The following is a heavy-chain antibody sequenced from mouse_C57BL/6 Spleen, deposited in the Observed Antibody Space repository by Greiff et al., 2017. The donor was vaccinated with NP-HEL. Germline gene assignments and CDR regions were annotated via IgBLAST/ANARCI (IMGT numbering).Heavy chain of an antibody. J-gene: IGHJ2*01. Sequence: QVQLQQPGAELVRPGSSVKLSCKASGYTFTSYWMHGVKQRPIQGLEWIGNIDPSDSETHYNQKFKDKATLTVDKSSSTAYMQLSSLTSDDSAVYYCARWDYGSFDYWGQGTTLTVSA. CDR1: GYTFTSYW. CDR2: IDPSDSET. CDR3: ARWDYGSFDY. V-gene: IGHV1-52*01. D-gene: IGHD1-1*01.